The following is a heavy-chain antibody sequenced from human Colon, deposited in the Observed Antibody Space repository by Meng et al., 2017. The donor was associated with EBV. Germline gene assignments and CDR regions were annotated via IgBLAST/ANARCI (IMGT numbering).Heavy chain of an antibody. D-gene: IGHD1-1*01. CDR1: GGSISSSNW. CDR3: MRDLLVLEKNEV. V-gene: IGHV4-4*02. CDR2: IFHSGLT. J-gene: IGHJ2*01. Sequence: QGHLQESGPGLVKPSAPLSLTCAVTGGSISSSNWWGWVRQSPEKGLEWIGEIFHSGLTNYNPSLQSRVTISVDKSKNQFSLEVTSVTAADTAIYYCMRDLLVLEKNEVWGRGTLVTVSS.